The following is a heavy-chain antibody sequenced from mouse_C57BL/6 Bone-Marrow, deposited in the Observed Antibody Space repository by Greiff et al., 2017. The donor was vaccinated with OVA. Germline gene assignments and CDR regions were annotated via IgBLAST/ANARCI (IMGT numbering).Heavy chain of an antibody. CDR2: ISDGGSYT. J-gene: IGHJ3*01. V-gene: IGHV5-4*01. CDR1: GFTFSSYA. Sequence: EVQLVESGGGLVKPGGSLKLSCAASGFTFSSYAMSWVRQTPEKRLEWVATISDGGSYTYYPDNVKGRFTISRDNAKNNLYLQMSHLKSEDTAMYYCARAYGSFAYWGQGTLVTVSA. D-gene: IGHD2-2*01. CDR3: ARAYGSFAY.